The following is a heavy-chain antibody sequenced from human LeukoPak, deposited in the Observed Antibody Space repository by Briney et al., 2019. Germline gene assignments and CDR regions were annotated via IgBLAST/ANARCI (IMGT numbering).Heavy chain of an antibody. CDR2: ITPDGTDT. CDR3: TRSGFSNGYDY. J-gene: IGHJ4*02. Sequence: GGSLRLSCVASGFSFSGHWVHWVRQAPGKGLVAVSRITPDGTDTAYADSVKGRFTISRDNAKNTLYLEMNSLTAEDTALYYCTRSGFSNGYDYWGQGTLVTVSS. D-gene: IGHD2-8*01. V-gene: IGHV3-74*03. CDR1: GFSFSGHW.